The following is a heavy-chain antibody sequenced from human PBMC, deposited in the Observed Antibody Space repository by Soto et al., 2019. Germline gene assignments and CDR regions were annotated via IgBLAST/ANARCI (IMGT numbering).Heavy chain of an antibody. D-gene: IGHD6-19*01. Sequence: PGEALKNSCKGSGYSFTSYWIGWVRQMPGKGLEWIGSIFPGVSDTRYTPSFQGQVTIPADKSITTAYLQWSSLKASDTAMYYCARLSGRAVAGNRIVYWGQGTLVTVSS. CDR3: ARLSGRAVAGNRIVY. CDR1: GYSFTSYW. CDR2: IFPGVSDT. V-gene: IGHV5-51*01. J-gene: IGHJ4*02.